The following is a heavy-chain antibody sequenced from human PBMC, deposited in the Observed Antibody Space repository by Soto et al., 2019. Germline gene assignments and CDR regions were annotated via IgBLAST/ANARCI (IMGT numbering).Heavy chain of an antibody. D-gene: IGHD5-12*01. V-gene: IGHV3-9*01. Sequence: PGGALRLSCAASGFTFDDYAMHWVRQAPGKGLEWVSGISWNSGSIGYADSVKGRFTISRDNAKNSLYLQMNSLRAEDTALYYCAKDMDPNIVATYLFDYWGQGTLVTVSS. CDR2: ISWNSGSI. CDR3: AKDMDPNIVATYLFDY. CDR1: GFTFDDYA. J-gene: IGHJ4*02.